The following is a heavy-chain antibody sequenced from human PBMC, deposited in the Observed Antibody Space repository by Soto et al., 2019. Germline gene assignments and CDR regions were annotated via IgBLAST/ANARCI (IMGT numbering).Heavy chain of an antibody. CDR1: GASFSSGGYY. V-gene: IGHV4-31*03. CDR3: ARWEFSNPITTYDY. D-gene: IGHD1-26*01. Sequence: TLSLTCSVSGASFSSGGYYWSWIRQHPLKGLEWIGYIYHSGTTYYNPSLESRVTISINTSENQFSLKLSSVTAADTAVYYCARWEFSNPITTYDYWGQGALVTVSS. CDR2: IYHSGTT. J-gene: IGHJ4*02.